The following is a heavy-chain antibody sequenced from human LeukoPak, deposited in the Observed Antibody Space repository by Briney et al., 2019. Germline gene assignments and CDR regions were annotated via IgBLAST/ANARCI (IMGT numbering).Heavy chain of an antibody. CDR3: ASPSYSSSFYYFDY. J-gene: IGHJ4*02. Sequence: GGSLRLSCAASGFTFSSYGMHWVRQAPGKGLEWVAVISYDGSNKYYADSVKGRFTISRDNSKNTLYLQMNSLRAEDTAVYYCASPSYSSSFYYFDYWGQGTLVTVSS. V-gene: IGHV3-30*03. CDR2: ISYDGSNK. D-gene: IGHD6-6*01. CDR1: GFTFSSYG.